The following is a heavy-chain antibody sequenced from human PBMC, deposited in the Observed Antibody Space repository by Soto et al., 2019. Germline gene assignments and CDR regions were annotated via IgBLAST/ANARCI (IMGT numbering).Heavy chain of an antibody. CDR2: ISGSGGST. V-gene: IGHV3-23*01. CDR1: GFTFSSYA. J-gene: IGHJ6*02. Sequence: GGSLRLSCAASGFTFSSYAMSWVRQAPGKGLEWVSAISGSGGSTYYADSVKGRFTIFRDNSKNTLYLQMNSLRAEDTAVYYCAKDGLVAAIRYYYYGMDVWGQGTTVTVSS. D-gene: IGHD2-21*02. CDR3: AKDGLVAAIRYYYYGMDV.